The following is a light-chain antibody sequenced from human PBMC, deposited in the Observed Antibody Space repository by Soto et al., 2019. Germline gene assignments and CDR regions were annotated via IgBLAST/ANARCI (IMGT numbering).Light chain of an antibody. CDR2: EVS. CDR3: STFGGSKV. J-gene: IGLJ2*01. CDR1: SSDVGANNY. V-gene: IGLV2-8*01. Sequence: SALTQPPSASGSPGQSVTISCSGTSSDVGANNYVSWYQQYPGKAPKLMIYEVSKRPSGVPDRFSGSKSGNTASLTVSGLQAEDEADYYCSTFGGSKVFGGGTKLTVL.